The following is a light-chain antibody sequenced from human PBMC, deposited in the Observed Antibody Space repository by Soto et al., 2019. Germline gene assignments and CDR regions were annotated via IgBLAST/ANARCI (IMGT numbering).Light chain of an antibody. V-gene: IGKV3-20*01. Sequence: EIVLTQSPGTLSLSPGGRATLSCRASQNVNSNHIAWYQQKPGQAPRLLIYGPSSRATGIPERFSGSGSGTDFTLTISRLEPEDFAVYFCHQFGSSPQTFGHGTKVDIK. CDR2: GPS. J-gene: IGKJ1*01. CDR1: QNVNSNH. CDR3: HQFGSSPQT.